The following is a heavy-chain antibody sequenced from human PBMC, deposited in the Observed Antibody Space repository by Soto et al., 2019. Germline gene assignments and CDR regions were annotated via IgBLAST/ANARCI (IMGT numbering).Heavy chain of an antibody. CDR3: ARGVGFGLSDY. D-gene: IGHD3-10*01. V-gene: IGHV1-3*01. J-gene: IGHJ4*02. CDR2: INAGNGNT. Sequence: QVQLVQSGAEVKKPGASVKVSCKASGYTFTSYAMLWVRQAPGQRLEWMGWINAGNGNTKYSQKFQGRVTITRDTSASTAYMDLSSLRSEDTAVDYCARGVGFGLSDYWGQGTLVTVSS. CDR1: GYTFTSYA.